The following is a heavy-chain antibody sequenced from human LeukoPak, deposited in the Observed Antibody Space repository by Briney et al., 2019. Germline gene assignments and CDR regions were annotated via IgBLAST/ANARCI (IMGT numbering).Heavy chain of an antibody. Sequence: PSETLSLTCTVSGGSMSSHYWSWIRQPPGKGLEWIGYIYYSGTTNYNPSLKSRVTISVDTSKNQFSLKLNSVTAADTAVYYCARLGIAAAAYFDYWARETWSPSPQ. CDR3: ARLGIAAAAYFDY. D-gene: IGHD6-13*01. CDR1: GGSMSSHY. V-gene: IGHV4-59*08. J-gene: IGHJ4*02. CDR2: IYYSGTT.